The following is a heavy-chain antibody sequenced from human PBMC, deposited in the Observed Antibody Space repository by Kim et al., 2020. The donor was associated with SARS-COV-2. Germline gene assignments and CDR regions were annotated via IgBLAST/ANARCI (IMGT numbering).Heavy chain of an antibody. CDR1: GGSFSGYY. Sequence: SETLSLTCAVYGGSFSGYYWSWIRQPPGKGLEWIGEINHSGSTNYNPSLKSRVTISVDTSKNQFSLKLSSVTAADTAVYYCARGGYYGSGSYYGVYFDYWGQGTLVTVSS. CDR2: INHSGST. CDR3: ARGGYYGSGSYYGVYFDY. D-gene: IGHD3-10*01. J-gene: IGHJ4*02. V-gene: IGHV4-34*01.